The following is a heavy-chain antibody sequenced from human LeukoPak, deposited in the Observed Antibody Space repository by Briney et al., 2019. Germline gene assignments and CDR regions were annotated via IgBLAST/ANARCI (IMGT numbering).Heavy chain of an antibody. CDR1: GFTFSSYA. CDR3: AKANVKYCSGGSCFDAFDI. Sequence: GGSLRLSCAASGFTFSSYAMSWDRQAPGKGLEWVSTISNSDGKTYYADSVKGRFTITRDNSKNTLYLQMNSLRAEDTAVYYCAKANVKYCSGGSCFDAFDIWGQGTMVTVSS. CDR2: ISNSDGKT. J-gene: IGHJ3*02. V-gene: IGHV3-23*01. D-gene: IGHD2-15*01.